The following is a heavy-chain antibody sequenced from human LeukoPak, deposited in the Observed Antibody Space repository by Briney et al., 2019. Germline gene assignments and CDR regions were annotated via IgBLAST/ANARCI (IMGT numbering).Heavy chain of an antibody. D-gene: IGHD3-10*01. J-gene: IGHJ5*02. Sequence: GASVKVSCKASGYTFTSYDINWVRQVTGQGLEWMGWMNPNSGDTGYPKKFQGRVTMTRDTSITTAYMELSSLRSEDTAVYYCARSGFGSGISFDLWGQGTLVTVSS. V-gene: IGHV1-8*01. CDR1: GYTFTSYD. CDR3: ARSGFGSGISFDL. CDR2: MNPNSGDT.